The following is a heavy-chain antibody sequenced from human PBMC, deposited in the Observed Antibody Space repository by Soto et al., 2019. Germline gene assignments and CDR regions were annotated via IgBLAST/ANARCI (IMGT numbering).Heavy chain of an antibody. CDR2: IYWNDDE. V-gene: IGHV2-5*01. CDR1: GVSVSTTGVG. J-gene: IGHJ4*02. Sequence: QITLKESGPTLVKPTQTLTLTCTLSGVSVSTTGVGVAWIRQPPGKALECLALIYWNDDERHSPSLKSRLTISKDISKNQVVLTMANMDPVDAATYYCARRLWDSSGWHPFDSWGQGALVTVSS. D-gene: IGHD6-19*01. CDR3: ARRLWDSSGWHPFDS.